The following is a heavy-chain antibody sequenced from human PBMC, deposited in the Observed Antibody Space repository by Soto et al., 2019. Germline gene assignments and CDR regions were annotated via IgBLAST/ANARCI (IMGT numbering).Heavy chain of an antibody. J-gene: IGHJ6*02. CDR3: ARDHCSSTSCEPPYYYYGMDV. V-gene: IGHV3-48*02. CDR2: ISSSSSTI. D-gene: IGHD2-2*01. Sequence: GGSLRLSCAASGFTFSSYSMNWVRQAPGKGLEWVSYISSSSSTIYYADSVKGRFTISRDNAKNSLYLQMNSLRDEDTAVYYCARDHCSSTSCEPPYYYYGMDVWGQGTTVTVSS. CDR1: GFTFSSYS.